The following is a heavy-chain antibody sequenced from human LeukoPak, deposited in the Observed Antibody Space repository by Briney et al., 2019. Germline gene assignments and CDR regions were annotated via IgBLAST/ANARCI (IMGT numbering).Heavy chain of an antibody. V-gene: IGHV3-23*01. J-gene: IGHJ4*02. CDR1: GITLSNYG. Sequence: GGSLRLSCAVSGITLSNYGMSWVRQAPGKGLEWVSSISGSGGSTYYADSVKGRLTISRDNSKNTVYLQMNSLRAEDTAVYYCARSVGGSGSSLFAYWGQGTLVTVSS. D-gene: IGHD3-10*01. CDR2: ISGSGGST. CDR3: ARSVGGSGSSLFAY.